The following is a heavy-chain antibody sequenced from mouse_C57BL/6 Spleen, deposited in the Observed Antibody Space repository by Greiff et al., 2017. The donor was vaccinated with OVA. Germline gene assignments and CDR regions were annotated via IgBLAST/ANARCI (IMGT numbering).Heavy chain of an antibody. CDR3: ANYYGSSYYYAMDY. V-gene: IGHV1-72*01. CDR2: IDPNSGGT. D-gene: IGHD1-1*01. J-gene: IGHJ4*01. CDR1: GYTFTSYW. Sequence: VQLQQSGAELVKPGASVKLSCKASGYTFTSYWMHWVKQRPGRGLEWIGRIDPNSGGTKYNEKFKSKATLTVDKPSSTAYMQLSSLTSEDSAVYYCANYYGSSYYYAMDYWGQGTSVTVSS.